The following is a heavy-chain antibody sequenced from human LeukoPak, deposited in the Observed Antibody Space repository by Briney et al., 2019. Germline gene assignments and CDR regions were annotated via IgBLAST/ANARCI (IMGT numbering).Heavy chain of an antibody. D-gene: IGHD3-10*01. V-gene: IGHV4-39*01. CDR3: ARLDASLTPGLGSYPDI. J-gene: IGHJ4*02. CDR2: IYYNGNT. Sequence: SETLSLTCTVSGGSISSSGYYWGWIRQPPEKGLEWTGSIYYNGNTYYNPSLKSRVTISLDASKVQFSLKLTSMTAADTAVYSCARLDASLTPGLGSYPDIWGQGMLVTVSS. CDR1: GGSISSSGYY.